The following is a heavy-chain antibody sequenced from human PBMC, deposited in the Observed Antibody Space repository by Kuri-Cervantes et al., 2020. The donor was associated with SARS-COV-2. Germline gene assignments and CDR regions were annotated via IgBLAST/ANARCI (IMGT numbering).Heavy chain of an antibody. V-gene: IGHV3-49*04. CDR2: IRSKAYGGTT. CDR3: TIAFGSGDFDY. CDR1: GFTFGDYA. Sequence: GESLKISCAASGFTFGDYAMSWVRQAPGKGVEWVGLIRSKAYGGTTEYAASVKGRFTISRDDSKSIAYLQMNSLKTEDTAVYYCTIAFGSGDFDYWGQGTLVTVSS. J-gene: IGHJ4*02. D-gene: IGHD7-27*01.